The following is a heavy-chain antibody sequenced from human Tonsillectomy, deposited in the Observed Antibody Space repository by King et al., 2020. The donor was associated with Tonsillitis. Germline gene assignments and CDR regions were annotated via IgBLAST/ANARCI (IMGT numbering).Heavy chain of an antibody. D-gene: IGHD6-6*01. V-gene: IGHV1-69*01. CDR1: GGTFSSYA. CDR3: ARAKEHDGIAPLGY. CDR2: ISPIFCTA. Sequence: VQLVESGAEVKKPGSSVKVSCKASGGTFSSYAISWVRQAPGQGLEWMGGISPIFCTANYAQKCQGRGTITADESTSTAYMELSSLSSEDTAVYYCARAKEHDGIAPLGYWGQGTLVTVSS. J-gene: IGHJ4*02.